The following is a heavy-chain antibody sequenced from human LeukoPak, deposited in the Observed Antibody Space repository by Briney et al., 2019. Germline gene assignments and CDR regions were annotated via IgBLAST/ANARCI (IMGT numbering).Heavy chain of an antibody. CDR2: INHSGST. V-gene: IGHV4-34*01. Sequence: TSETLSLTCAVYGGSFSGYYWSWIRQPPGKGLEWIGEINHSGSTNYNPSLKSRVTISVDTSKNQFSLKLSSVTAADTAVYYCARFDSGYYDDFDYWGQGTLVTVSS. CDR1: GGSFSGYY. D-gene: IGHD3-22*01. CDR3: ARFDSGYYDDFDY. J-gene: IGHJ4*02.